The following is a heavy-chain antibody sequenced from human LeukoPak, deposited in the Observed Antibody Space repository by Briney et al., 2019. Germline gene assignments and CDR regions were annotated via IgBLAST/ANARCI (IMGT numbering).Heavy chain of an antibody. V-gene: IGHV4-34*01. CDR2: INHSGST. J-gene: IGHJ4*02. CDR3: ARSSGSYYTIAINHDY. Sequence: PSETLSLTCAVYGGSFSGYYWSWIRQPPGKGLEWIGEINHSGSTNYNPSLKSRVTISVDTSKNQFSLKLSSVTAADTAVYYCARSSGSYYTIAINHDYWGQGTLVTVSS. D-gene: IGHD3-10*01. CDR1: GGSFSGYY.